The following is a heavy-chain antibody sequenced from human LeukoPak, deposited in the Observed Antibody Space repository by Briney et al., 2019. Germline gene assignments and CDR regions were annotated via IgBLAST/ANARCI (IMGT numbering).Heavy chain of an antibody. CDR3: AKRLAAAGSMGLDY. J-gene: IGHJ4*02. V-gene: IGHV3-23*01. Sequence: PGGSLRLSCAASGFTFSSYAMSWVRQAPGKGLEWVSAVSGSGGSTYYTDSVEGRFTISRDNSKNTLYLQMNSLRAEDTAVYYCAKRLAAAGSMGLDYWGQGTLVTVSS. CDR2: VSGSGGST. D-gene: IGHD6-13*01. CDR1: GFTFSSYA.